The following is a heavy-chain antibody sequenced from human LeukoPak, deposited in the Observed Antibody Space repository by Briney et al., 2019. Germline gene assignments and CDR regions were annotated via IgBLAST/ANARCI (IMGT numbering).Heavy chain of an antibody. V-gene: IGHV3-23*01. J-gene: IGHJ4*02. CDR3: AREVGPLDY. CDR1: GFTFSIYA. D-gene: IGHD1-26*01. CDR2: FSGGGDST. Sequence: HPGGSLRLSCAASGFTFSIYAMSWVRQAPGKGLEWVSSFSGGGDSTYFADSVRGRFTVSKDNSMSTMYLQMSRLRAEDTAIYYCAREVGPLDYWGQGVLVTVSS.